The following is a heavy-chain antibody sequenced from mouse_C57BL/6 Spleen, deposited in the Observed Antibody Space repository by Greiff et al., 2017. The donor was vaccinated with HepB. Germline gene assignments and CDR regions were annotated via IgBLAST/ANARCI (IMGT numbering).Heavy chain of an antibody. J-gene: IGHJ4*01. D-gene: IGHD1-1*01. V-gene: IGHV1-82*01. CDR3: ARRYYEDYAMDY. Sequence: QVQLQQSGPELVKPGASVKISCKASGYAFSSSWMNWVKQRPGKGLEWIGRIYPGDGDTNYNGKFKGKATLTADKSSSTAYMQLSSLTSEDSAVYFCARRYYEDYAMDYWGQGTSVTVSS. CDR1: GYAFSSSW. CDR2: IYPGDGDT.